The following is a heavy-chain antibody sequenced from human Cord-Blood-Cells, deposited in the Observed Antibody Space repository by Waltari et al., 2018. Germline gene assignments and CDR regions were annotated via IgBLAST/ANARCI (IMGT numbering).Heavy chain of an antibody. CDR3: ARARPAGNSSAFDI. J-gene: IGHJ3*02. D-gene: IGHD4-4*01. V-gene: IGHV1-2*04. CDR2: INPNSGGK. Sequence: QVQLVQSGAEVKKPGASVKVSCKASGYTFTGYYMHWLRQAPGQGLEWMGWINPNSGGKNYAQKFQGWVTMTRDTSISTAYMELSRLRSDDTAVYYCARARPAGNSSAFDIWGQGTMVTVSS. CDR1: GYTFTGYY.